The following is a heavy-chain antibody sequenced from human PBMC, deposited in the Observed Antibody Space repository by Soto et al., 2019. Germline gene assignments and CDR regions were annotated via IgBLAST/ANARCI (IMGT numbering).Heavy chain of an antibody. Sequence: EVQLVESGGGLVKPGGSLRLSCAASGFTFSNAWMNWVRQAPGKGLEWVGRIKSKTDGGTTDYAAPVKGRFTISRADSKNTLYLQMNSLKTEDTAVYYCTPERITIFGVVVYFDYWGQGTLVTVSS. D-gene: IGHD3-3*01. CDR1: GFTFSNAW. J-gene: IGHJ4*02. V-gene: IGHV3-15*07. CDR3: TPERITIFGVVVYFDY. CDR2: IKSKTDGGTT.